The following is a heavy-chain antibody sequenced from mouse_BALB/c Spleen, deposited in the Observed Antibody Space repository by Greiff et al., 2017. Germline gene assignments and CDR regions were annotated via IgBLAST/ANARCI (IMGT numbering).Heavy chain of an antibody. D-gene: IGHD1-1*01. CDR1: GFTFSSFG. V-gene: IGHV5-17*02. J-gene: IGHJ2*01. CDR2: ISSGSSTI. CDR3: ARSGITTVVDYFDY. Sequence: EVKLMESGGGLVQPGGSRKLSCAASGFTFSSFGMHWVRQAPEKGLEWVAYISSGSSTIYYADTVKGRFTISRDNPKNTLFLQMTSLRSEDTAMYYCARSGITTVVDYFDYWGQGTTLTVSS.